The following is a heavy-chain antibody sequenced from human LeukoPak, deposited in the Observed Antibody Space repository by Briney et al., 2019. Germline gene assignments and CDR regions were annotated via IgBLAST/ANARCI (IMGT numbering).Heavy chain of an antibody. V-gene: IGHV4-34*01. CDR1: GGSFSGYY. CDR3: ARGGYIAALGY. J-gene: IGHJ4*02. Sequence: SETLSLTCAVYGGSFSGYYWSWIRQPPGKGLEWIGEINHSGSTNYNPSLKSRVTISVDTSKSQFSLKLSSVTAADTAVYYCARGGYIAALGYWGQGTLVTVSS. CDR2: INHSGST. D-gene: IGHD6-6*01.